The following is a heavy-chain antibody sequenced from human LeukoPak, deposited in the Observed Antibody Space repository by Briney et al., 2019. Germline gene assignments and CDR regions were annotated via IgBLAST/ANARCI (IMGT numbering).Heavy chain of an antibody. D-gene: IGHD3-10*01. J-gene: IGHJ6*03. CDR2: ISGSGGST. CDR1: GFTFSSYG. CDR3: AKDLWFGESGYMDV. Sequence: PGGSLRLSCAASGFTFSSYGMSRVRQAPGKGLEWVSGISGSGGSTFYADSVKGRFTISRDNSKNTLYLQMSSLRAEDTAVYYCAKDLWFGESGYMDVWGKGTTVTVSS. V-gene: IGHV3-23*01.